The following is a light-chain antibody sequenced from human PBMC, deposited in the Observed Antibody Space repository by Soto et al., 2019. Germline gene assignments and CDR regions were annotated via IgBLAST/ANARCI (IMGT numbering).Light chain of an antibody. CDR3: SSYTTSSTQV. CDR2: EVS. CDR1: STDVGYYNY. Sequence: QSALTQPASVSGSPGQSITISCTGSSTDVGYYNYVAWYQHHPGKAPKRMIYEVSNRPSGVSNRFSGSKSGNTASLAIAGLQAEDEADYYRSSYTTSSTQVFGGGTKLTVL. J-gene: IGLJ3*02. V-gene: IGLV2-14*01.